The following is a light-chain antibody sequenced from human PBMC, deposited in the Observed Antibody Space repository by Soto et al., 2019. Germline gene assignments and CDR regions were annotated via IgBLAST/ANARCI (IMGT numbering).Light chain of an antibody. V-gene: IGKV3-11*01. CDR3: QQRSNWPPGGT. Sequence: EIVLTQSPATLSLSPGERATLSCRASQSVSSYLAWYQQKPGQAPRLLIYDASNRATGIPARLSGSGSGTDFPLTISSLEPEDFAVYYCQQRSNWPPGGTFGPGTKVDIK. CDR2: DAS. CDR1: QSVSSY. J-gene: IGKJ3*01.